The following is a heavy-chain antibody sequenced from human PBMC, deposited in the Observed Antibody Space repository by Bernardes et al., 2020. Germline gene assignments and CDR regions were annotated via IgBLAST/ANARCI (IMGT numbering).Heavy chain of an antibody. CDR1: GGSFSGYY. Sequence: SETLSLTCAVYGGSFSGYYWSWIRQPPGKGLEWMGEINHSGSTNYNPSLKSRVTISVDTSKNQFSLKLSSVTAADTAVYYCAIGYSGYDYDVWGKGTTVTVSS. CDR2: INHSGST. D-gene: IGHD5-12*01. V-gene: IGHV4-34*01. J-gene: IGHJ6*04. CDR3: AIGYSGYDYDV.